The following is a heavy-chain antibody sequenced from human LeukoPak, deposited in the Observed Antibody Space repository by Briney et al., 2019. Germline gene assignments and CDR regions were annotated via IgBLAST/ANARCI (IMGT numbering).Heavy chain of an antibody. CDR3: AKATGYLL. V-gene: IGHV3-23*01. J-gene: IGHJ4*02. Sequence: GGSLRLSCAASGFAFSIYAMSWVRQAPGKGLEWVSTISNSDGSTYYADSVKGRFSISRDNSENTLYLQMNSLRAEDTAVYYCAKATGYLLWGQGTLVTVSS. CDR1: GFAFSIYA. D-gene: IGHD1-14*01. CDR2: ISNSDGST.